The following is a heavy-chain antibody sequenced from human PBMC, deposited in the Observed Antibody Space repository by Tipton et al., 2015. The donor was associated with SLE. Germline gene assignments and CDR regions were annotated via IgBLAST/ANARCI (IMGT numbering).Heavy chain of an antibody. Sequence: SLRLSCAASRFTFSSYAMSWVRQAPGKGLQWVSSISGSGSHTSYADSVKGRFTISRDRSNTLYLQMNSLRAEDTALYYCAKGRGFGAIYPFDSWGQGTLVTVSS. D-gene: IGHD4/OR15-4a*01. CDR2: ISGSGSHT. CDR1: RFTFSSYA. J-gene: IGHJ4*02. CDR3: AKGRGFGAIYPFDS. V-gene: IGHV3-23*01.